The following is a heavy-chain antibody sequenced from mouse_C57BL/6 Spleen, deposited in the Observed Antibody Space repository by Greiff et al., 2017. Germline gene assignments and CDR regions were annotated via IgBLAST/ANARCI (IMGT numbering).Heavy chain of an antibody. J-gene: IGHJ2*01. Sequence: QVQLQQPGAELVKPGASVKLSCKASGYTFTSYWMHWVKQRPGQGLEWIGMIHPNSGSTNYNEKFKSKATLTVDKSSSTAYMQLSSLTSEDSAVYYCARGWLRRRRSYYFDYWGQGTTLTVSS. CDR2: IHPNSGST. V-gene: IGHV1-64*01. CDR1: GYTFTSYW. D-gene: IGHD2-2*01. CDR3: ARGWLRRRRSYYFDY.